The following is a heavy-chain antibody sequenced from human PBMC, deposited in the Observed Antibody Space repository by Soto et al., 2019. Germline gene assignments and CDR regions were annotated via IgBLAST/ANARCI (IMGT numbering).Heavy chain of an antibody. CDR3: ARYSGKYQGPIDY. CDR1: GFTFSHYG. V-gene: IGHV3-30*03. CDR2: ISYDGSNK. Sequence: QVQLVESGGGVVQPGRSLRLSCAASGFTFSHYGIHWVRQAPGNGLEWLAVISYDGSNKHYADSVKGRFTVSRDNSKNTLYLQMNSLRAEDTAVYFCARYSGKYQGPIDYWGQGTQVTVSS. D-gene: IGHD1-26*01. J-gene: IGHJ4*02.